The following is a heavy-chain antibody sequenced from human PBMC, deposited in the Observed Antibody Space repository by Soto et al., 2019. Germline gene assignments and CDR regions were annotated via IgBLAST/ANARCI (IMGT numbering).Heavy chain of an antibody. CDR3: AKDLKYGDYVKIFQH. CDR1: GFTFSSYG. V-gene: IGHV3-30*18. J-gene: IGHJ1*01. CDR2: ISYDGSNK. Sequence: QVPLVASGGGVVQPGRSLRLSCAASGFTFSSYGMHWVRQAPGKGLEWVAVISYDGSNKYYADSVKGRFTISRDNSKNTLYLQMNSLRAEDTAVYYCAKDLKYGDYVKIFQHWGQGTLVTVSS. D-gene: IGHD4-17*01.